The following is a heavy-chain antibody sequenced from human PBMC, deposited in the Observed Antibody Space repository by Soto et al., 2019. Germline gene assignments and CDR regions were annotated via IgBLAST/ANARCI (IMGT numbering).Heavy chain of an antibody. D-gene: IGHD6-13*01. J-gene: IGHJ5*02. Sequence: QVQLQESGPGLVKPSQTLSLTCTVSGGSISSGGYYWSWIRQHPGKGLEWIGYIYYSGSTYYNPSLMSRVTLSDATSKNQFSRKLTAVTAADTAVYYCARVGGIHWFDPWGQGTLVTVSS. CDR2: IYYSGST. CDR3: ARVGGIHWFDP. V-gene: IGHV4-31*03. CDR1: GGSISSGGYY.